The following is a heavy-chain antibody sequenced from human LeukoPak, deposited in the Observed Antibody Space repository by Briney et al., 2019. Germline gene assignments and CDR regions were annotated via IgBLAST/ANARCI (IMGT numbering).Heavy chain of an antibody. CDR1: GYTFTTSW. CDR2: IYPGDSTT. J-gene: IGHJ6*03. Sequence: GESLKTSCQASGYTFTTSWIGWVRQLPGKGLEWMGIIYPGDSTTRYIPSFEGQVTISVDKSIDTAYLQWRSLKASDTAMYFCARQINHYYYVDVWGKGTTVTVSS. V-gene: IGHV5-51*01. CDR3: ARQINHYYYVDV.